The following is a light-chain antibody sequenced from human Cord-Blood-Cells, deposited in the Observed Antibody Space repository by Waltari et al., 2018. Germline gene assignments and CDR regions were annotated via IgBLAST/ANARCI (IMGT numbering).Light chain of an antibody. Sequence: QSALTQPASVSGSPGQSITISCPGTSSDVWSYNLASWYQQHPGKAPKLMIYEGSKRPSGVSNRFSGSKSGNTASLTISGLQAEDEADYYCCSYAGSSTNVVFGGGTKLTVL. CDR3: CSYAGSSTNVV. V-gene: IGLV2-23*01. J-gene: IGLJ2*01. CDR2: EGS. CDR1: SSDVWSYNL.